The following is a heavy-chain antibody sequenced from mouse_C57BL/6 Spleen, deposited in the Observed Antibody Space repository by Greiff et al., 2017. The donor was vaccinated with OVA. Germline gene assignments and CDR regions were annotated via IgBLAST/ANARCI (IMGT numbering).Heavy chain of an antibody. D-gene: IGHD2-3*01. CDR1: GFTFSDYY. Sequence: EVKLMESEGGLVQPGSSMKLSCTASGFTFSDYYMAWVRQVPEKGLEWVANINYDGSSTYYLDSLKSRFIISRDNAKNILYLQLSSLKSEDTATYYCARDGYYVGAMDYWGQGTSVTVSS. V-gene: IGHV5-16*01. CDR3: ARDGYYVGAMDY. J-gene: IGHJ4*01. CDR2: INYDGSST.